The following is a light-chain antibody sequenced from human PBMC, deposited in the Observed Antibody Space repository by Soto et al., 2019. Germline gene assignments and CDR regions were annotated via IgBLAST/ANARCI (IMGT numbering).Light chain of an antibody. CDR3: KLRSNWVT. CDR2: DAS. J-gene: IGKJ4*01. V-gene: IGKV3-11*01. CDR1: QSVSSY. Sequence: IVLTQSPATMSLSPGERATLSCRASQSVSSYLAWYQQKAGQAHRLLISDASNRATGIPARFSGSGSGTDFTLTISSREPEDFAVYYCKLRSNWVTFGGGTKVEIK.